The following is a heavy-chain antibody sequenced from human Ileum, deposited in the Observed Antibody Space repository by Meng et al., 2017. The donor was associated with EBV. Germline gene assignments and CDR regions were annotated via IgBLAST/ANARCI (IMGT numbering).Heavy chain of an antibody. D-gene: IGHD2-8*01. J-gene: IGHJ4*02. CDR2: IHHTRGP. V-gene: IGHV4-4*02. CDR3: ASNGAFSLDH. CDR1: GASISNEHW. Sequence: QVQLQESGPGLVGPSGTLSLTGSVPGASISNEHWWSWVRQSPGKGLEWIGEIHHTRGPNYNPSLKSRVIISVDKSNNHFSLRLSAVTAADTAVYYCASNGAFSLDHWGQGTLVTVSS.